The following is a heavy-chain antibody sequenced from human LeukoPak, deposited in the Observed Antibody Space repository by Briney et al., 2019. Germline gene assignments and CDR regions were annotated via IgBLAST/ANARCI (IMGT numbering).Heavy chain of an antibody. D-gene: IGHD6-6*01. Sequence: GGSLRLSCATSGFTFSNHAMHWVRQATGKGLEWVSAIGTAGDTFYPGSVKGRFTISRENAKNSLSLQMNSLRAEDTAVYYCARDLGSSSPSGVWGQGTTVTVSS. CDR2: IGTAGDT. CDR1: GFTFSNHA. J-gene: IGHJ6*02. CDR3: ARDLGSSSPSGV. V-gene: IGHV3-13*01.